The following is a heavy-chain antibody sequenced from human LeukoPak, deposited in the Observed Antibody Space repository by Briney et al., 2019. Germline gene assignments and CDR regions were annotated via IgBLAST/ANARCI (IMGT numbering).Heavy chain of an antibody. D-gene: IGHD2-2*01. Sequence: GGSLRLSCPAPGFTFSSYGMHWVRQAPGKGLEWVALISYDGSNEYYADSVRGRFTISRDNSKFTLYMQMNSLRAEDTAVYYCARVRAGYCTSTSCYTGMDVWGQGTTVTVSS. CDR1: GFTFSSYG. J-gene: IGHJ6*02. CDR2: ISYDGSNE. CDR3: ARVRAGYCTSTSCYTGMDV. V-gene: IGHV3-30*03.